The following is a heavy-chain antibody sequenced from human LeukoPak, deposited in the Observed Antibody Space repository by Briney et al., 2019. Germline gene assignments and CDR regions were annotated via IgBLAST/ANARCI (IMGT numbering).Heavy chain of an antibody. J-gene: IGHJ4*02. Sequence: GGSLRLSCTASGFTFSSYAMSWVRHGPGTGMELVSAISGSGGSTYYADSVKGRFTISRDNTKNTLYLQMNSLRAEDTAVYYCAKWALGGRYFAWLSLEGYWGQGTLVTVSS. CDR1: GFTFSSYA. CDR2: ISGSGGST. V-gene: IGHV3-23*01. CDR3: AKWALGGRYFAWLSLEGY. D-gene: IGHD3-9*01.